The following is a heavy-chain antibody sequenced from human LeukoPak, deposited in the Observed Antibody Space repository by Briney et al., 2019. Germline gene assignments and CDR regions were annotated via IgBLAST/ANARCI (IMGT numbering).Heavy chain of an antibody. CDR3: ARLGGYSQNWFDP. CDR1: GYSFISYW. Sequence: GESLKISSEASGYSFISYWIGWVRQMPRKGLEWMGSIYPGDSDTRYSPSFQGQVTISVDASINTAYLQWTSLKAADTAMYYCARLGGYSQNWFDPWGQGTLVTVSS. D-gene: IGHD5-18*01. CDR2: IYPGDSDT. V-gene: IGHV5-51*01. J-gene: IGHJ5*02.